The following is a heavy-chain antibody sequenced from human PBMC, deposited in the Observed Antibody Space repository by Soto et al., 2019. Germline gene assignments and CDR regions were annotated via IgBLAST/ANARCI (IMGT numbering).Heavy chain of an antibody. CDR2: YGGSGGST. Sequence: DVQLLESGGGLVQRGGSLRLSCAASGFTFSTYGMTWVRQAPGKGLEWVSYGGSGGSTYYADSVKGRFTISRDNSKNTLYLQMNSLRAEDTAVYYCVKFRGRAYHYYSMDVWGNGTTVTVSS. CDR3: VKFRGRAYHYYSMDV. V-gene: IGHV3-23*01. CDR1: GFTFSTYG. D-gene: IGHD3-16*01. J-gene: IGHJ6*03.